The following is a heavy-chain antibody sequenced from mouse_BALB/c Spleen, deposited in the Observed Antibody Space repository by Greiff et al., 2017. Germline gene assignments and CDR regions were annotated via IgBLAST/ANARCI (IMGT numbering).Heavy chain of an antibody. Sequence: VQRVESGPGLVAPSQSLSITCTVSGFSLTSYGVHWVRQPPGKGLEWLGVIWAGGSTNYNSALMSRLSISKDNSKSQVFLKMNSLQTDDTAMYYCARDGDDYDGEDYFDYWGQGTTLTVSS. CDR3: ARDGDDYDGEDYFDY. CDR1: GFSLTSYG. J-gene: IGHJ2*01. CDR2: IWAGGST. V-gene: IGHV2-9*02. D-gene: IGHD2-4*01.